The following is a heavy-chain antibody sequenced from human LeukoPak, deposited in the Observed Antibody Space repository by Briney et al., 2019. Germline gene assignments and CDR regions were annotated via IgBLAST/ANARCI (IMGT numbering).Heavy chain of an antibody. CDR2: ISSSGNTI. CDR1: GFTFSDYY. CDR3: ARDPYSGNYGAYYYYYMDV. D-gene: IGHD1-26*01. V-gene: IGHV3-11*04. J-gene: IGHJ6*03. Sequence: GGSLRLSCAASGFTFSDYYINWIRQAPGKGLEWVSYISSSGNTIYYADSVKGRFTISRDNAKNSLYLQMDSLRVEDTAEYYCARDPYSGNYGAYYYYYMDVWGKGTTVTVSS.